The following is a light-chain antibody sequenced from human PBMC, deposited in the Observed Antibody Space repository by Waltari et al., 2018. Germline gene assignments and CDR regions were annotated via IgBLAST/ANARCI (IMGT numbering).Light chain of an antibody. CDR1: NIVAKS. V-gene: IGLV3-21*02. CDR2: DDT. Sequence: SYVLTQPPSMSVAPGQTATVTCGGDNIVAKSVHWYQQRAGQAPVLVIFDDTDRPSGRPERSAGSNSDNTATLTIKRVEAGDEADYFCQVWVQSDHRVVFGGGTRLTVL. CDR3: QVWVQSDHRVV. J-gene: IGLJ2*01.